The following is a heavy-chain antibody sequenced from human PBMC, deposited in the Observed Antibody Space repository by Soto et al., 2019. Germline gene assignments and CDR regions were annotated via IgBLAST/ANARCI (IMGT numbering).Heavy chain of an antibody. CDR2: ISYDGNNK. Sequence: QVQLVESGGGVVQPGRSLRLSCAASGFTFSSYAMHWVRQAPGKGLEWVAVISYDGNNKYYADSVKGRFTISRDNSKNTLYLQMNSLRAEDTAVYYCARESVVATRTPTYDYWGQGTLVTVSS. J-gene: IGHJ4*02. V-gene: IGHV3-30-3*01. CDR1: GFTFSSYA. D-gene: IGHD5-12*01. CDR3: ARESVVATRTPTYDY.